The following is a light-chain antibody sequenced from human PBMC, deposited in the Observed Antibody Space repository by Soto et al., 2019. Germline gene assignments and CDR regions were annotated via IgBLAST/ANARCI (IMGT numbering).Light chain of an antibody. V-gene: IGKV3-20*01. CDR1: RTVSSSS. J-gene: IGKJ2*01. CDR2: DAS. CDR3: QQYASAPRT. Sequence: EIVLTQSPGTLSLSPGERATLSCRASRTVSSSSLAWYQQKPGQAPRVLIYDASSRATGIPDRFSGSGSGTDFTLIISRLEPEDFAVYYCQQYASAPRTFGQGTKLEIK.